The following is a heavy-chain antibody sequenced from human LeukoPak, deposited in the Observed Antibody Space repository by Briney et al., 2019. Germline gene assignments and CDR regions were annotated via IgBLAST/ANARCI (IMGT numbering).Heavy chain of an antibody. J-gene: IGHJ4*02. CDR3: AKGPLDIVVVPAALTLDY. CDR1: GFTFSDYS. D-gene: IGHD2-2*01. V-gene: IGHV3-21*01. CDR2: ISGSSTYI. Sequence: GGSLRLSCAASGFTFSDYSMNWVRQAPGKGLEWVSSISGSSTYIYNADSLKGRFTIPRDNAKNSLYLQMNSLRAEDTAVYYCAKGPLDIVVVPAALTLDYWGQGTLVTVSS.